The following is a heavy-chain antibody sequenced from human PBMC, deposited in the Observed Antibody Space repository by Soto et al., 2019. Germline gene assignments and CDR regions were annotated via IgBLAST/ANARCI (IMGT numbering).Heavy chain of an antibody. V-gene: IGHV4-39*01. D-gene: IGHD6-19*01. CDR3: ATGYSSGWYYFDY. J-gene: IGHJ4*02. Sequence: SETLSLTCTVSGGSISSSSYYLGWIRQPPGKGLEWIGSIYYSWSTYYNPSLKSRVTISVDTSKNQFSLKLSSVTPADTAVYYCATGYSSGWYYFDYWGQGTMVTVSS. CDR1: GGSISSSSYY. CDR2: IYYSWST.